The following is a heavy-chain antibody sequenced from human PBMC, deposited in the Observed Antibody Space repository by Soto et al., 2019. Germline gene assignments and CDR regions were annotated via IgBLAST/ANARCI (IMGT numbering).Heavy chain of an antibody. D-gene: IGHD6-13*01. CDR1: GFTFSNYV. V-gene: IGHV3-23*01. CDR2: ISGSGGNT. J-gene: IGHJ3*02. CDR3: AKDPLSPLAHYSSSWYGAFDI. Sequence: GGSLRLSCAASGFTFSNYVMSWVRQAPGKGLEWVSSISGSGGNTYYRDSVKGQFTISRDNSKNTLYLQMNSLRAEDTAVYYCAKDPLSPLAHYSSSWYGAFDIWGQGTMVTVSS.